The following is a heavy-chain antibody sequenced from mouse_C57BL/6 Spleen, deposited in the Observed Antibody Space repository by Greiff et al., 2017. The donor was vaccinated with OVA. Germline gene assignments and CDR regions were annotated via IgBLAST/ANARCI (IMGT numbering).Heavy chain of an antibody. J-gene: IGHJ3*01. Sequence: VQLQQSGAELVRPGASVKLSCTASGFNITDYYMHWVKQRPEQGLEWIGRIDPEDGDTEYAPKFQGKATMTADTSSNTAYLQLSSLTSEDTAVYYCTPVKGYEAWFADWGQGTLVTVSA. CDR1: GFNITDYY. V-gene: IGHV14-1*01. CDR2: IDPEDGDT. CDR3: TPVKGYEAWFAD. D-gene: IGHD3-1*01.